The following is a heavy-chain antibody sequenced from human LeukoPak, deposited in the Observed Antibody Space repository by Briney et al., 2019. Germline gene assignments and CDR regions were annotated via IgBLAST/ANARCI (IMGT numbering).Heavy chain of an antibody. CDR2: IIPMFGTA. CDR1: GGTFSSYA. D-gene: IGHD2-2*01. V-gene: IGHV1-69*13. CDR3: ARGRCSSTSCYSDY. Sequence: SVKVSCKASGGTFSSYAISWVRQAPGQGLEWMGRIIPMFGTAKYAQKFQGRVTITADESTSTAYMELSSLRSEDTAVYYCARGRCSSTSCYSDYWGQGTLVTVSS. J-gene: IGHJ4*02.